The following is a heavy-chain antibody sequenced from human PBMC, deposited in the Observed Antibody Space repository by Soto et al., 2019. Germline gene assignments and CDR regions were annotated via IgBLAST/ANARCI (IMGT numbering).Heavy chain of an antibody. J-gene: IGHJ4*02. V-gene: IGHV3-30*03. Sequence: QVHLVQSGGGVVQPGRSLRLSCAVSGFTFSSYGMHWVRQAPGKGLEWVAVISYDGNNKYYTDSVKGRFTISRDNSKNTLYLQTNFLRTEATAVYYCAREAGKVSFDYWGQGTLVTVSS. D-gene: IGHD4-4*01. CDR2: ISYDGNNK. CDR1: GFTFSSYG. CDR3: AREAGKVSFDY.